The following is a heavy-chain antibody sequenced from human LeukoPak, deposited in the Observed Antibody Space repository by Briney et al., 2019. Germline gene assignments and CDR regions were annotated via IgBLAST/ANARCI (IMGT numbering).Heavy chain of an antibody. CDR2: IYSGGST. V-gene: IGHV3-53*01. Sequence: GGSLRLSCAASGFTVSSNYMSWVRQAPGKGLEWVSVIYSGGSTYYADSVKGRFTISRDNSKNTLYLQMNSLRAEDTAVYCCVRGDYGDYTLFDYWGQGTLVTVSS. D-gene: IGHD4-17*01. CDR1: GFTVSSNY. CDR3: VRGDYGDYTLFDY. J-gene: IGHJ4*02.